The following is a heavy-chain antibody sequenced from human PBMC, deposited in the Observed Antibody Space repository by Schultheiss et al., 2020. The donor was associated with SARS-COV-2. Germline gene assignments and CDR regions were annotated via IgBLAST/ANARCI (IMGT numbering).Heavy chain of an antibody. CDR2: IVVGSGNT. V-gene: IGHV1-58*01. J-gene: IGHJ5*02. Sequence: SVKVSCKASGYTFTSSAVQWVRQARGQRLEWIGWIVVGSGNTNYAQKFQERVTITRDMSTVTAYMELSSLRSEDTAVYYCASGGDRYNWFDPWGQGTLVTVSS. D-gene: IGHD2-21*01. CDR3: ASGGDRYNWFDP. CDR1: GYTFTSSA.